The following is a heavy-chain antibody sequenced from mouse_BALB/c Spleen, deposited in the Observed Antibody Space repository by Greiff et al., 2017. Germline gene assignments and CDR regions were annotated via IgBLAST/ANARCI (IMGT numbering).Heavy chain of an antibody. D-gene: IGHD2-14*01. CDR3: ARDRRYERGGYFDY. J-gene: IGHJ2*01. CDR2: IWAGGST. CDR1: GFSLTSYG. V-gene: IGHV2-9*02. Sequence: VQLQESGPGLVAPSQSLSITCTVSGFSLTSYGVHWVRQPPGKGLEWLGVIWAGGSTNYNSALMSRLSISKDNSKSQVFLKMNSLQTDDTAMYYCARDRRYERGGYFDYWGQGTTLTVSS.